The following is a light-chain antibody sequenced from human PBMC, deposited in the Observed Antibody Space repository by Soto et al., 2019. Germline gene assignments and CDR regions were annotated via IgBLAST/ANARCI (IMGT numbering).Light chain of an antibody. CDR2: AAS. CDR1: QSISFY. Sequence: DIEMIQSPPSLSASVGDRITITCRASQSISFYLNWLQQKPGKAPNVLIFAASNLQSGVTSRFSGGGSGTDFTLTINSLQPEDSATYYCQQSFSPLLSFGGGTKVEV. J-gene: IGKJ4*01. V-gene: IGKV1-39*01. CDR3: QQSFSPLLS.